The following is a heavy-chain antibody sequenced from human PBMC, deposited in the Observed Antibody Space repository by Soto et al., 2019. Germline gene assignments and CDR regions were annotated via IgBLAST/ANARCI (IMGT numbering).Heavy chain of an antibody. CDR1: GGSFSGYY. J-gene: IGHJ4*02. D-gene: IGHD3-3*01. CDR3: ATLPYYDFWSGYYTGDY. Sequence: QVQLQQWGAGLLKPSETLSLTCAVYGGSFSGYYWSWIRQPPGKGLEWIGEINHSGSTNYNPSLKSRVTISVDTSKNQFSLKLSSVTAADTAVYYCATLPYYDFWSGYYTGDYWGQGTLVTVSS. CDR2: INHSGST. V-gene: IGHV4-34*01.